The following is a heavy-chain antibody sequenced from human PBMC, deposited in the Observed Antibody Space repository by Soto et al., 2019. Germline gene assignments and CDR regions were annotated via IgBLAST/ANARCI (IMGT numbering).Heavy chain of an antibody. J-gene: IGHJ4*02. CDR2: INPNSGDT. Sequence: GASVKVSCKSSGYTFTGYFMHWVRQAPGQGLEWMGWINPNSGDTKYTQKFQGRVTMTRDMSISTAYMELRRLTSDDTAVYYCARVRTYYDSSGSLDYWGQGTLVTVPQ. CDR3: ARVRTYYDSSGSLDY. CDR1: GYTFTGYF. V-gene: IGHV1-2*02. D-gene: IGHD3-22*01.